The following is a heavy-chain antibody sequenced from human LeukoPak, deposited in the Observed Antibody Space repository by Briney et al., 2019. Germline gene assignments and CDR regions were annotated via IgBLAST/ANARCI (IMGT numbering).Heavy chain of an antibody. Sequence: ASVKVSCKASGYTFTSYYVHWVRQAPGQGLEWMGIINPSGGSTSYAQKFQGRVTMTRDTSTSTVYMELSSLRSEDTAVYYCARSAATWARYDYWGQGTLVTVSS. CDR1: GYTFTSYY. CDR3: ARSAATWARYDY. CDR2: INPSGGST. J-gene: IGHJ4*02. D-gene: IGHD2-15*01. V-gene: IGHV1-46*03.